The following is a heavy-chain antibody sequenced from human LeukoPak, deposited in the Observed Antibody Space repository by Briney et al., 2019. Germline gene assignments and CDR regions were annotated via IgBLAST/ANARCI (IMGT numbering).Heavy chain of an antibody. CDR1: GGSISSRPYY. V-gene: IGHV4-39*07. J-gene: IGHJ4*02. CDR2: IYYSGST. D-gene: IGHD3-22*01. Sequence: SETLSLTCTVSGGSISSRPYYWGWLRQPPGKGLEWIGNIYYSGSTYYTPSLKSRVTISVDTSKNQFSLKLSSVTAADTAVYYCARDTYYYDSSGYWADYWGQGTLVTVSS. CDR3: ARDTYYYDSSGYWADY.